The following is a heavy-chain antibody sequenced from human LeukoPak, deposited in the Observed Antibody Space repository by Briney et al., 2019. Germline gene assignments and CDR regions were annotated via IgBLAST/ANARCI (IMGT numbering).Heavy chain of an antibody. CDR2: INQDGSGK. CDR3: ARDPSIQLWLRGYFDY. J-gene: IGHJ4*02. Sequence: AGGSLRLSCAASGFTFTTYWMSWVRQAPGKGLEWVANINQDGSGKYYVDSVKGRFTISRDNAKNSLFLQMNSLRAEDTAVYYCARDPSIQLWLRGYFDYWGQGTLVTVSS. V-gene: IGHV3-7*01. CDR1: GFTFTTYW. D-gene: IGHD5-18*01.